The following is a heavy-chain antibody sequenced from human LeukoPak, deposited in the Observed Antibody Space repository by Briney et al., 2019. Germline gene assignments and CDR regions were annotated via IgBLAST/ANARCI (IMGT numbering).Heavy chain of an antibody. D-gene: IGHD6-13*01. CDR3: ASTIAPEGRDY. J-gene: IGHJ4*02. CDR1: GFTVSSNY. Sequence: PGGSLRLSCAASGFTVSSNYMSWVRQAPGKGLEWVSGLSGSGGSTYYADSVKGRFTISRDNSKNTLYLQMNSLRAEDTAFYYCASTIAPEGRDYWGRGTQVTVSS. CDR2: LSGSGGST. V-gene: IGHV3-23*01.